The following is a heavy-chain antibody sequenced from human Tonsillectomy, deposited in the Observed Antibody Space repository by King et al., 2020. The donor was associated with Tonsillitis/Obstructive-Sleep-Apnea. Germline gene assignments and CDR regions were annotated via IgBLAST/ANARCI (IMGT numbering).Heavy chain of an antibody. CDR2: IYNSGST. V-gene: IGHV4-59*01. CDR1: SGSISSYY. Sequence: VQLQESGPGLVKPSETLSLTCTVSSGSISSYYWSWIRQPPGKGLEWIWYIYNSGSTNYNTSLKCRVTISVDTSKNQFSLKRSSVTAADTAVYYCARDSTSAVGEDGNWFDPWGQGTLVTVSS. J-gene: IGHJ5*02. D-gene: IGHD3-10*01. CDR3: ARDSTSAVGEDGNWFDP.